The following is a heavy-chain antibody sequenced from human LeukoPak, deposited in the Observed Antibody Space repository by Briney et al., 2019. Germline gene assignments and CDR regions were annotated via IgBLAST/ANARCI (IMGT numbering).Heavy chain of an antibody. J-gene: IGHJ6*03. CDR3: ARDRQGSGSWPYFYNYYYMDV. V-gene: IGHV3-21*01. D-gene: IGHD3-10*01. CDR2: ISSSSSYI. Sequence: PGGSLRLSCAASGFTFSSYSMNWVRQAPGMGLEWVSSISSSSSYIYYADSLKGRFTISRDNAKNSLYLHMNSLRAEDTAVYYCARDRQGSGSWPYFYNYYYMDVWGKGTTVTISS. CDR1: GFTFSSYS.